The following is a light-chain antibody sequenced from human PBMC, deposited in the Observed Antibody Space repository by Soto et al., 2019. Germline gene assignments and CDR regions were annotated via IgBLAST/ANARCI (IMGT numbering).Light chain of an antibody. Sequence: EIVMTQFPATLSMSPREIVTLSCRATQSVISNLAWYQQKPGQAPRLLIYSASTRASGIPARFRGSGSRTEFSLTISSLQSEDFAVYYCQQYYTWPPSPLFGPGTKVDIK. CDR2: SAS. CDR1: QSVISN. CDR3: QQYYTWPPSPL. J-gene: IGKJ3*01. V-gene: IGKV3-15*01.